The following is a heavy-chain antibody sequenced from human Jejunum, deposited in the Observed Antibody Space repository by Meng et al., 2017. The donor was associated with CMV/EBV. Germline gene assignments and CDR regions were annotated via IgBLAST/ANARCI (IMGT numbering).Heavy chain of an antibody. CDR1: GFSLNTGGVS. CDR3: AHLPSTVGSFDY. J-gene: IGHJ4*02. V-gene: IGHV2-5*02. D-gene: IGHD1-26*01. Sequence: CTFSGFSLNTGGVSVAWIRQPPGKALEWLALIYWDGDDRYSPSLKSRLTITKDTSKNQVALTMTDMDPLDTGTYFCAHLPSTVGSFDYWGQGILVTVSS. CDR2: IYWDGDD.